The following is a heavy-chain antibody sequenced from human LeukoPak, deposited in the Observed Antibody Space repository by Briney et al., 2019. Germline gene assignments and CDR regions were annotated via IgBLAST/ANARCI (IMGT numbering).Heavy chain of an antibody. CDR1: GFTFSSYA. V-gene: IGHV4-59*01. Sequence: SGSLRLSCAASGFTFSSYAMSWVRQAPGKGLEWIGYISHGGYTDYAPSLKSRVTMSLDTSKNQFSLKLSSVTPADTALYYCARGFCTDEICQVFTNWGQGTLVTVSS. CDR3: ARGFCTDEICQVFTN. J-gene: IGHJ4*02. D-gene: IGHD2-8*01. CDR2: ISHGGYT.